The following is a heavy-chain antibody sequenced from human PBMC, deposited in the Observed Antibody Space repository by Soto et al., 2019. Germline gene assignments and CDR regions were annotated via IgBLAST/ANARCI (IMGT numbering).Heavy chain of an antibody. Sequence: ASVKVSCKASGYTFTRYDINWVRQASGQGLEWMGWMNPNSGNTGYAQKFQGRVTMTRNTSISTAYMELSSLRSEDTAVYYCARGRGTVADYYYYGMDVWGQGTTVTVSS. CDR1: GYTFTRYD. D-gene: IGHD4-4*01. J-gene: IGHJ6*02. V-gene: IGHV1-8*01. CDR3: ARGRGTVADYYYYGMDV. CDR2: MNPNSGNT.